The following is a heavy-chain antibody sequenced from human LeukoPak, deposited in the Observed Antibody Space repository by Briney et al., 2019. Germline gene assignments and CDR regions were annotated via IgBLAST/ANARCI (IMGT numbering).Heavy chain of an antibody. CDR3: ARRTRGYSYGPYYYGMDV. D-gene: IGHD5-18*01. CDR2: IYYSGST. Sequence: SETLSLTCTVSGGSISSSSYYWGWIRQPPGKGLERIGSIYYSGSTYYNPSLKSRVTISVDTSKNQFSLKLSSVTAADTAVYYCARRTRGYSYGPYYYGMDVWGQGTTVTVSS. J-gene: IGHJ6*02. V-gene: IGHV4-39*01. CDR1: GGSISSSSYY.